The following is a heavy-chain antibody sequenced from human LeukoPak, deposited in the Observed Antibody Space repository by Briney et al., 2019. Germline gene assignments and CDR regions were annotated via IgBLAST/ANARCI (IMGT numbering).Heavy chain of an antibody. CDR1: GGSLSGDY. J-gene: IGHJ4*02. D-gene: IGHD3-22*01. V-gene: IGHV4-34*01. CDR2: INQSGST. Sequence: PERLSLSRALYGGSLSGDYSSCVRHPPQRGLGWIGEINQSGSTNYNSTLKSRVTISVDTSKNKFSLKLSSVTAAETAVYYCAARSYDSSGYPGYYFDYWGQGTLVTVSS. CDR3: AARSYDSSGYPGYYFDY.